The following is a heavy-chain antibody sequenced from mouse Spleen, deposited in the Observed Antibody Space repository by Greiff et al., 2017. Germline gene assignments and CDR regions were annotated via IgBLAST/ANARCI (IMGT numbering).Heavy chain of an antibody. CDR1: GFTFSSYG. V-gene: IGHV5-9-2*01. CDR3: ARLIPRYFDV. CDR2: ISGGGSYT. Sequence: EVKLVESGGGLVKPGGSLKLSCAASGFTFSSYGMSWVRQTPEKRLEWVATISGGGSYTYYPDRVKGRFPISRDNAKNNLYLQMSSLRSEDTALYYCARLIPRYFDVWGAGTTVTVSS. J-gene: IGHJ1*01.